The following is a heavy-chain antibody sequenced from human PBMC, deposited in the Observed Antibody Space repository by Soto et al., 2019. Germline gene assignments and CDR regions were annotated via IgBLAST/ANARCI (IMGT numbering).Heavy chain of an antibody. V-gene: IGHV1-69*01. J-gene: IGHJ6*02. D-gene: IGHD2-2*01. CDR2: IIPISGTA. CDR3: ARSQGSSTSLEIYYYYYYGMDV. Sequence: QVQLVQSGAEVKKPGSSVKVSCKASGGTFSSYAISWVRQAPGQGLEWMGGIIPISGTANYAQTFQGRVTITADESTSTADMELSRLRSEDTAVYYCARSQGSSTSLEIYYYYYYGMDVWGQGTTVTVSS. CDR1: GGTFSSYA.